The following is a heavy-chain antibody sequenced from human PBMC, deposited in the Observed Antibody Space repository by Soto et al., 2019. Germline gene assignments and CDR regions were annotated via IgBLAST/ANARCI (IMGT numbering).Heavy chain of an antibody. CDR3: TRRQFYYFGLDV. CDR2: IRTDANTYAT. Sequence: QLVESGGALVQPGESLKLSCAASGFSFSGSAIQWVRQAPGKGLEWVGRIRTDANTYATAYAASVTGRFTISRDESRNTAYLQMNSLKTEDTAVYFCTRRQFYYFGLDVWGQGTTVIVSS. V-gene: IGHV3-73*02. CDR1: GFSFSGSA. D-gene: IGHD6-19*01. J-gene: IGHJ6*02.